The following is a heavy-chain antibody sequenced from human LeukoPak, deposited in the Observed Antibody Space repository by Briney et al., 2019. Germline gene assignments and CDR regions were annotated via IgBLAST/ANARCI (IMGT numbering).Heavy chain of an antibody. J-gene: IGHJ4*02. D-gene: IGHD1-26*01. CDR2: ISNSGSLK. Sequence: GGSLRLSCAASGFTFSDHYMSWFRQAPGKGLEWVSYISNSGSLKYYADSVKGRFTISRDNAKNSLYLQMDSLRAEETAVYYCARNEGSIWGQGTLVTVTS. CDR3: ARNEGSI. V-gene: IGHV3-11*01. CDR1: GFTFSDHY.